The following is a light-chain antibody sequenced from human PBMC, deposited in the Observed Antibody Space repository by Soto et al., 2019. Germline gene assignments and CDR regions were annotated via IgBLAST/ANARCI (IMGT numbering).Light chain of an antibody. J-gene: IGKJ1*01. CDR3: QHFGSSPPWP. V-gene: IGKV3-20*01. Sequence: EIVMTQSPATLSVSPGERATLSCRASQSVSSNLAWYQQKPGQAPRLLIYGASSRATGIPDRFSGSGSGTDFTLTISRLEPEDFAVYYCQHFGSSPPWPFGQGTKVDIK. CDR2: GAS. CDR1: QSVSSN.